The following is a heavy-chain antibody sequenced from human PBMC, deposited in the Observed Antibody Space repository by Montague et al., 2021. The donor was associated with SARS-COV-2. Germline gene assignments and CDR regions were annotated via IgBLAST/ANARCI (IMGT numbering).Heavy chain of an antibody. J-gene: IGHJ2*01. V-gene: IGHV3-23*03. Sequence: SLRLSCAASGFTFSHYAMNWVRQAPGKGLEWVSVLFGSGSSPYYSGSCXVLFTVSRDNSKNTLYLQMNNLRAEDTAVYYCAKDGATVRGLINWYFDLWGRGTLVTVSS. CDR3: AKDGATVRGLINWYFDL. CDR2: LFGSGSSP. D-gene: IGHD3-10*01. CDR1: GFTFSHYA.